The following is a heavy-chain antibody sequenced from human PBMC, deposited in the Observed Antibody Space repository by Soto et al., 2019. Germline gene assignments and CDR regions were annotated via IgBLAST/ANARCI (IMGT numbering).Heavy chain of an antibody. CDR2: ISYDGSNK. CDR1: GFTFSSYA. CDR3: ARIRGGAVAGTGAFDI. D-gene: IGHD6-19*01. Sequence: GSLRLSCAASGFTFSSYAMHWVRQAPGKGLEWVAVISYDGSNKYYADSVKGRFTISRDNSKNTLYLQMNSLRAEDTAVYYCARIRGGAVAGTGAFDIWGQGTMVTVSS. J-gene: IGHJ3*02. V-gene: IGHV3-30-3*01.